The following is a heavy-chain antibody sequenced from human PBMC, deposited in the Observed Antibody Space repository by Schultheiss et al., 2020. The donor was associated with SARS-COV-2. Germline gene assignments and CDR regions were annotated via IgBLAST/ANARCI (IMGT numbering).Heavy chain of an antibody. CDR2: ISGSGGST. V-gene: IGHV3-23*01. J-gene: IGHJ4*02. Sequence: GGSLRLSCAASGFTFSSYAMHWVRQAPGKGLEWVSAISGSGGSTYYADSVKGRFTISRDNSKNTLYLQMNSLRAEDTAVYYCAKDPIPLYYYDRLGFDYWGQGTLVTVSS. D-gene: IGHD3-22*01. CDR1: GFTFSSYA. CDR3: AKDPIPLYYYDRLGFDY.